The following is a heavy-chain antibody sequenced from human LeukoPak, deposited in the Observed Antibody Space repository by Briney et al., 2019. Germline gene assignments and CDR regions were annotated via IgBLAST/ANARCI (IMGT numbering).Heavy chain of an antibody. J-gene: IGHJ6*02. V-gene: IGHV3-66*01. CDR2: IYSGGST. CDR1: GFTVSSNY. CDR3: AIPPGHHYYYYGMDV. Sequence: GRSLRLSCAASGFTVSSNYMSWVRQAPGKGLEWVSVIYSGGSTYYADSVKGRFTISRDNSKNTLYLQMNSLRAEDTAVYYCAIPPGHHYYYYGMDVWGQGTTVTVSS.